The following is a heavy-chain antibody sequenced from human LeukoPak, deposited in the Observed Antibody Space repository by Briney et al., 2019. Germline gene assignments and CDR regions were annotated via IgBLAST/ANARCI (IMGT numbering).Heavy chain of an antibody. J-gene: IGHJ4*02. D-gene: IGHD3-9*01. Sequence: PGGSLRLSCAASGFTFSSYAMSWVRQAPGKGLEWVSAISGSGGSTYYADSVKGRFTISRDNSKNTMYLQMNSLRAEDTSVYYCATHSSYYDILTSYSFDYWGQGTLVTVSS. CDR2: ISGSGGST. CDR1: GFTFSSYA. V-gene: IGHV3-23*01. CDR3: ATHSSYYDILTSYSFDY.